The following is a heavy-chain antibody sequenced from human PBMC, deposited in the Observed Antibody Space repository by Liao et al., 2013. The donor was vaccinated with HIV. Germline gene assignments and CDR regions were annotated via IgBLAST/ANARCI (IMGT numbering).Heavy chain of an antibody. Sequence: QVHLQESGPGLVKPSQTLSLTCSVSGGSFSGYYWSWIRQPPGKGLEWIGYIYFSGSTNYNPSLKSRVTISVDTSKNQFSLKLISVTAADTAVYYCARGQGDGSGSYYGGYYYYYMDVWGKGTTVTVSS. CDR1: GGSFSGYY. J-gene: IGHJ6*03. V-gene: IGHV4-59*01. CDR3: ARGQGDGSGSYYGGYYYYYMDV. CDR2: IYFSGST. D-gene: IGHD3-10*01.